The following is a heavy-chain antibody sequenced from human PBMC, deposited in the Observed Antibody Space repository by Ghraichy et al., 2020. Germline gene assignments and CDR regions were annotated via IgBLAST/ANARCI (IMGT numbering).Heavy chain of an antibody. CDR3: AKNRESSSSRPDY. J-gene: IGHJ4*02. CDR1: GFTISSYA. Sequence: GGSLRLSCAASGFTISSYAMSWVRQAPGKGLEWVSAITGNGFSTYYADSVKGRFTISRDNSKNTLFLQMNSLRAEDTAVYYCAKNRESSSSRPDYWGQGTLVTVSS. CDR2: ITGNGFST. D-gene: IGHD6-6*01. V-gene: IGHV3-23*01.